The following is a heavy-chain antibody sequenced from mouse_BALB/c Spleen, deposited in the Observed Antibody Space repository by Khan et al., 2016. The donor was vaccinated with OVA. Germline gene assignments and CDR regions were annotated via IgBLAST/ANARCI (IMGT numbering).Heavy chain of an antibody. CDR3: ARRDYDGSSSFAY. V-gene: IGHV1S136*01. J-gene: IGHJ3*01. CDR2: INPYNDGT. D-gene: IGHD1-1*01. CDR1: GYTFTSYV. Sequence: EVQLQESGPELVKPGASVKMSCKASGYTFTSYVMHWVKQKPGQGLEWIGYINPYNDGTKYNEKFKGQATLPSDKSSSTAYMELSSLTSENSAVYYCARRDYDGSSSFAYWGQGTLVTVSA.